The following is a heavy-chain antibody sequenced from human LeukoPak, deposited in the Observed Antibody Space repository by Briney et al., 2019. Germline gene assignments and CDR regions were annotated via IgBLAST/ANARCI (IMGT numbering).Heavy chain of an antibody. CDR3: ALTPGYYDSSGYYY. CDR1: GGSISSYY. CDR2: IYTSGST. J-gene: IGHJ4*02. D-gene: IGHD3-22*01. Sequence: SETLSLTCTVSGGSISSYYWSWIRQPAGKGLEWIGRIYTSGSTNYNPSLKSRVTMSVDTSKNQFSLKLSSVTAADTAVYYCALTPGYYDSSGYYYCGQGTLVTVSS. V-gene: IGHV4-4*07.